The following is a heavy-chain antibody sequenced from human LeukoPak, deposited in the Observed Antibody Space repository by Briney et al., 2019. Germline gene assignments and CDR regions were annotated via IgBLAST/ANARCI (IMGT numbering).Heavy chain of an antibody. V-gene: IGHV1-18*01. Sequence: GASVTVSFKASGYTFTSYGISWVRQAPGQGPEWMGWISAYNGNTNYAQKLQGRVTMTTDTSTSTAYMELRSLRSDDTAVYYCARAYDFWSGYPSGDYWGQGTLVTVSS. J-gene: IGHJ4*02. D-gene: IGHD3-3*01. CDR1: GYTFTSYG. CDR3: ARAYDFWSGYPSGDY. CDR2: ISAYNGNT.